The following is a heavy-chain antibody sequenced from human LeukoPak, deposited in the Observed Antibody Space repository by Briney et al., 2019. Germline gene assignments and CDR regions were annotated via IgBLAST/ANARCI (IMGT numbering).Heavy chain of an antibody. Sequence: GGSLRLSCAASGFTFSSYAIHWVRQAPGKGLEWVAVISYDGSNKYYADSVKGRFTISRDNSKNTLYLQMNSLRAEDTAVYYCARAPPYYDSSGYYPYYFDYWGQGTLVTVSS. CDR3: ARAPPYYDSSGYYPYYFDY. J-gene: IGHJ4*02. CDR2: ISYDGSNK. CDR1: GFTFSSYA. D-gene: IGHD3-22*01. V-gene: IGHV3-30-3*01.